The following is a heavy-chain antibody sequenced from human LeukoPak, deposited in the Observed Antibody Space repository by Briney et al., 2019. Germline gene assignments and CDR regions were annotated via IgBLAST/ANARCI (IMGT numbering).Heavy chain of an antibody. CDR3: VHHDDGFH. CDR1: GFTFDDYA. V-gene: IGHV3-9*01. J-gene: IGHJ4*02. D-gene: IGHD1-1*01. CDR2: ISWNSGSI. Sequence: PGGSLRLSCAASGFTFDDYAMHWVRQAPGKGLEWVSGISWNSGSIGYADSVKGRFTISRDNAKNSLYLQMNSLRAEDTALYYCVHHDDGFHSGQGTLVTVSS.